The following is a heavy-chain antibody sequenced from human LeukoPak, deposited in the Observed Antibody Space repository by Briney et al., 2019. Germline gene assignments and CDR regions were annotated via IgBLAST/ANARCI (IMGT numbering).Heavy chain of an antibody. CDR1: EYSFPNYC. CDR2: IYPDDTDT. J-gene: IGHJ4*02. V-gene: IGHV5-51*01. Sequence: GESLKISCKHSEYSFPNYCIGWVRQVPGKGLEWMGIIYPDDTDTRYSPSFQGQVTISADKSISTAYLQWSSLKASDTAMYYCAIGRGGQQLGDYWGQGTLVTVSS. D-gene: IGHD6-13*01. CDR3: AIGRGGQQLGDY.